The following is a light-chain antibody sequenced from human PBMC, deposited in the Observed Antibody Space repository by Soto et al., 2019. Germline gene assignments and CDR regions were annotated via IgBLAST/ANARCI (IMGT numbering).Light chain of an antibody. Sequence: QSALTQPASVSGSPGQSITISCTGTSSDVGAYNYVSWYQHHPDKVPKLIIYEVSNRPSGVSNRFSGSKSGNTASLTISGLQAEDEAHFYCSSYTSTRTLEVFGGGTKVTVL. V-gene: IGLV2-14*01. CDR3: SSYTSTRTLEV. J-gene: IGLJ2*01. CDR2: EVS. CDR1: SSDVGAYNY.